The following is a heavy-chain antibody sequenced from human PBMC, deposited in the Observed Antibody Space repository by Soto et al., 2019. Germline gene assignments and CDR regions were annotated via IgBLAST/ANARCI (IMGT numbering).Heavy chain of an antibody. CDR2: IWYDGSNK. CDR3: ARDSLKRWLQLGAFDI. Sequence: GGSLRLSCAASGFTFSSYGMHWVRQAPGKGLEWVAVIWYDGSNKYYADSVKGRFTISRDNSKNTLYLQMNSLRAEDTAVYYCARDSLKRWLQLGAFDIWGQGTMVTVSS. CDR1: GFTFSSYG. V-gene: IGHV3-33*01. J-gene: IGHJ3*02. D-gene: IGHD5-12*01.